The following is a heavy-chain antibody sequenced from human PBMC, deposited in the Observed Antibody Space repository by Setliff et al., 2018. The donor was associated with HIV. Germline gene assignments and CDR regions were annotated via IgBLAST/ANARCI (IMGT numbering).Heavy chain of an antibody. J-gene: IGHJ6*03. Sequence: SETLSLTCTVSGGSISCGSYYWSWIRQPAGKGLEWIGRIYTSGSTNYNPSLRSRVTISVDTSKNQFSLKLRSVTAADTAVYYCARETYYYDNPQYYYYMDVWGKGTTVTVSS. V-gene: IGHV4-61*02. CDR2: IYTSGST. CDR1: GGSISCGSYY. D-gene: IGHD3-22*01. CDR3: ARETYYYDNPQYYYYMDV.